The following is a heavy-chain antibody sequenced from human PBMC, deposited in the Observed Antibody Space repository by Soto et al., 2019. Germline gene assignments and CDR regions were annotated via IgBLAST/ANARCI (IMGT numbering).Heavy chain of an antibody. V-gene: IGHV1-18*01. CDR1: GYSFTTYG. D-gene: IGHD6-13*01. Sequence: ASVKVSCKASGYSFTTYGISWVRQAPGQGLEWMGWISAYNGNTNYAQELQGRVPMTTDNTPGTAYVELRSLTANDTAVYSRARGAGDSTWVFDYWGQGTLVTVSS. J-gene: IGHJ4*02. CDR3: ARGAGDSTWVFDY. CDR2: ISAYNGNT.